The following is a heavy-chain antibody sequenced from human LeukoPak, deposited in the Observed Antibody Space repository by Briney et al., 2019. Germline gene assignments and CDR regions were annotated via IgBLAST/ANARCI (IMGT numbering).Heavy chain of an antibody. V-gene: IGHV4-59*01. CDR3: ARGPYDSSGYPDGFDV. Sequence: SETLSLTCTVSGGSISSYYWSWIRQPPGKGLEWIGYIYYSGSTNYNPSLRRRLTISVDTSKNQFSLKLSPVTAADTAVYYCARGPYDSSGYPDGFDVWGQGTMVIVSS. J-gene: IGHJ3*01. D-gene: IGHD3-22*01. CDR2: IYYSGST. CDR1: GGSISSYY.